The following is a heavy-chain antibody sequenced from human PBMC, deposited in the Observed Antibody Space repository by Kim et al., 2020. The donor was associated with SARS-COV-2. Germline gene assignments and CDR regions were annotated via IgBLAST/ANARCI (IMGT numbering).Heavy chain of an antibody. CDR1: GGTFSSYA. J-gene: IGHJ4*02. D-gene: IGHD2-8*02. Sequence: SVKVSCKASGGTFSSYAISWVRQAPGQGLEWMGGIIPFFGTANYAQKFQGGVEITADESTSTAYMELSSLRSEDTAVYYCARGNRVVYAEVGFDYWGQGTLVTVSS. CDR3: ARGNRVVYAEVGFDY. CDR2: IIPFFGTA. V-gene: IGHV1-69*13.